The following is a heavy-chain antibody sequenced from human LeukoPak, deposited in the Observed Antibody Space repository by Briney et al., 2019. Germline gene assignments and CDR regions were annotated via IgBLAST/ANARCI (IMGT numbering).Heavy chain of an antibody. Sequence: SETLSLTCTVSGGSISSYYWSWIRQPAGKGLEWIGRIYTSGSTNYNPSLKSRVTMSVDTSENQFSLKLSSVTAADTAVYYCARDFTYYDILTGYYRSYYFDYWGQGTLVTVSS. J-gene: IGHJ4*02. CDR1: GGSISSYY. CDR2: IYTSGST. D-gene: IGHD3-9*01. V-gene: IGHV4-4*07. CDR3: ARDFTYYDILTGYYRSYYFDY.